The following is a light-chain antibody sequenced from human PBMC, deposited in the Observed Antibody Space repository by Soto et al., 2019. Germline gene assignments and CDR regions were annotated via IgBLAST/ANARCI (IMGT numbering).Light chain of an antibody. V-gene: IGKV3D-15*01. CDR3: QQYNNWPPYT. Sequence: EIVMTQSPATLSVSPGERATLSCRASQSIDSNLAWYQQKPGQAPSLLIYGASTRATGIPARFSGSGSGTDFTLTIGSLQSEDSAVYFCQQYNNWPPYTFGQGTKLEIK. J-gene: IGKJ2*01. CDR1: QSIDSN. CDR2: GAS.